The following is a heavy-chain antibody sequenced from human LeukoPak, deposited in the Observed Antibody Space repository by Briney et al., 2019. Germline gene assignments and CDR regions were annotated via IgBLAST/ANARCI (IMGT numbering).Heavy chain of an antibody. D-gene: IGHD3-22*01. J-gene: IGHJ4*02. CDR2: IYYSGST. CDR3: ARVAPIYYDSSGIDY. Sequence: PSHTLSLTCTVSGGSISSGGYYWSWIRQHPGKGLEWIGYIYYSGSTYYNPSLKSRVTISVDTSKNQFSLKLSSVTAADTAVYYCARVAPIYYDSSGIDYWGQGTLVTVSS. CDR1: GGSISSGGYY. V-gene: IGHV4-31*03.